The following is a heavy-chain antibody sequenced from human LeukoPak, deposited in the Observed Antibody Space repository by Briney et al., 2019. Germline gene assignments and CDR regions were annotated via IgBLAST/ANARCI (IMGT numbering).Heavy chain of an antibody. CDR1: GGSISSSNW. D-gene: IGHD1-26*01. J-gene: IGHJ4*02. Sequence: PSETLSLTCAVSGGSISSSNWWSWVRPPPGKGLEWIGEIYHSGSTNYNPSLKSRVTISVDKSKDQFSLKLSSVTAADTAVYYCARDGIVGATGFDYWGQGTLVTVSS. V-gene: IGHV4-4*02. CDR2: IYHSGST. CDR3: ARDGIVGATGFDY.